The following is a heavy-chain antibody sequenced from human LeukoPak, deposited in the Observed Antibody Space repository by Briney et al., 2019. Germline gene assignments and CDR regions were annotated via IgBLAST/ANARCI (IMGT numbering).Heavy chain of an antibody. CDR2: IWIDSGNT. CDR1: GFTFSDYS. D-gene: IGHD5-24*01. CDR3: ARDYKYAFDN. Sequence: GGSLRLSCAASGFTFSDYSMNWVRQAPGKGLEWISYIWIDSGNTNYAASVKGRFTISGDNAKHSLYLQMNSRRVEDTAVYYCARDYKYAFDNWGQGTLVTVSS. J-gene: IGHJ4*02. V-gene: IGHV3-48*04.